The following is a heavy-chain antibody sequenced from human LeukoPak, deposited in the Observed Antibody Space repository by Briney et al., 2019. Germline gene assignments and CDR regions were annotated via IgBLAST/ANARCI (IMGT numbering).Heavy chain of an antibody. CDR3: AKGHYYGSGSYMIDY. D-gene: IGHD3-10*01. CDR1: GYTFTSYG. Sequence: ASVKVSCKASGYTFTSYGISWVRQATGQGLEWMGWMNPNSDNTGYAQKFQGRVTITRNTSISTAYMELSSLRSEDTAVYYCAKGHYYGSGSYMIDYWGQGTLVTVSS. CDR2: MNPNSDNT. J-gene: IGHJ4*02. V-gene: IGHV1-8*03.